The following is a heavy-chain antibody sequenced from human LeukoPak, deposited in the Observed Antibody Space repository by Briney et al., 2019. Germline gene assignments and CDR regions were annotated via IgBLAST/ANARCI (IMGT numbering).Heavy chain of an antibody. V-gene: IGHV3-30*02. CDR3: AKGTRGRTTANIDY. CDR2: IRYDGSNK. Sequence: GGSLRLSCAASGFTFSSYGMHWVRQAPGKGLEWVAFIRYDGSNKYYADSVKGRFTISRDNSKNTLYLQMNSLRAEDTAVYYCAKGTRGRTTANIDYWGQGTLVTVSS. D-gene: IGHD1-7*01. J-gene: IGHJ4*02. CDR1: GFTFSSYG.